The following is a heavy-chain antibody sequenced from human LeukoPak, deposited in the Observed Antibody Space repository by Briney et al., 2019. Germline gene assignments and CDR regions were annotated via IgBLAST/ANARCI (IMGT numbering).Heavy chain of an antibody. CDR2: IIPIFGTA. CDR1: GGTFSSYA. J-gene: IGHJ3*02. Sequence: AASVKVSCKASGGTFSSYAISWVRQAPGQGLEWMGGIIPIFGTANYAQKFQGRVTITADESTSTAYMELSSLRSEDTAVYYCARGTGTTLGAFDIWGQGTMVTVSS. D-gene: IGHD1-7*01. V-gene: IGHV1-69*13. CDR3: ARGTGTTLGAFDI.